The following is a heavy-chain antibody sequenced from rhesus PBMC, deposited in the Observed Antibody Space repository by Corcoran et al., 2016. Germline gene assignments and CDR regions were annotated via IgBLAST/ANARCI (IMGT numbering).Heavy chain of an antibody. Sequence: QVQLQESGPGLVKPSETLSLTCTVSGASISSYWWSWIRQPPGKGLEWIGEINGNSRSTNTNPSIKSLVTISRDTSKNQFTLKLSSVTAADTAVYYCAISTPHSGRFDYWGQGVLVTVSS. J-gene: IGHJ4*01. CDR2: INGNSRST. CDR1: GASISSYW. D-gene: IGHD6-25*01. V-gene: IGHV4-80*01. CDR3: AISTPHSGRFDY.